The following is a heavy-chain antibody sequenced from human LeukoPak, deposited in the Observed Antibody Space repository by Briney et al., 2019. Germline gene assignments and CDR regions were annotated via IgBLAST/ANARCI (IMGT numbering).Heavy chain of an antibody. V-gene: IGHV3-7*01. CDR1: GFTFSSYW. J-gene: IGHJ6*03. Sequence: SGGSLRLSCAASGFTFSSYWMSWVRQAPGKGLEWVANIKQDGSEKYYVDSVKGRFTISRDNAKNSLYLQMNSLRAEDTAVYYCASSIQGLAVAGNYMDVWGKGTTVTVSS. D-gene: IGHD6-19*01. CDR2: IKQDGSEK. CDR3: ASSIQGLAVAGNYMDV.